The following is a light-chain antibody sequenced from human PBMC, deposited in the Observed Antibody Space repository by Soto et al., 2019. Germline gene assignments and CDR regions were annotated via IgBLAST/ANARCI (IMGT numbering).Light chain of an antibody. CDR2: DAS. CDR1: QSISSY. CDR3: QQGYSTPQT. Sequence: MRMNQSSSPRCSSVRDRGTTAVLASQSISSYLDSYQQKPGQAPKLLIYDASSLQSGVPSRFSGSGSGTDFSLTISSLHPEDLAAYYCQQGYSTPQTFGQGTKVDIK. V-gene: IGKV1-39*01. J-gene: IGKJ1*01.